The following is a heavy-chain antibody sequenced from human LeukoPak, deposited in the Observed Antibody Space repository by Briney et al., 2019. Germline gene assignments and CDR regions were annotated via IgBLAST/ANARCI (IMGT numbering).Heavy chain of an antibody. CDR1: GGSISSSNW. V-gene: IGHV4-4*02. J-gene: IGHJ4*02. D-gene: IGHD3-3*01. Sequence: SGTLSLTCAVSGGSISSSNWWSWVRQPPGKGLEWIGEVHLDGRTNYNPSLKSRLIMSVDLPENHISLKLTSVTAADTAVYYCAREGGFYRPLDYSGQGTLVTVSS. CDR2: VHLDGRT. CDR3: AREGGFYRPLDY.